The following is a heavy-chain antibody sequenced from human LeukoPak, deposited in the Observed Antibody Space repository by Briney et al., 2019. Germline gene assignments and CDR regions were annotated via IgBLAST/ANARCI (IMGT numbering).Heavy chain of an antibody. V-gene: IGHV4-59*01. Sequence: PSETLSLTCTVSGGSISSYHWSWIRQPPGKGLEWIGYIYYSGSTNYNPSLKSRVTISVDTSKNQFSLKLSSVTAADTAVYYCARAEDYSNYSGWGQGTLVTVSS. J-gene: IGHJ4*02. CDR1: GGSISSYH. D-gene: IGHD4-11*01. CDR2: IYYSGST. CDR3: ARAEDYSNYSG.